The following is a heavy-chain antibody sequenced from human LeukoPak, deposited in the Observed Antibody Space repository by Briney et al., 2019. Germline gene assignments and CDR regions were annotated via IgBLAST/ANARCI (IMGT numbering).Heavy chain of an antibody. J-gene: IGHJ6*03. D-gene: IGHD1-26*01. CDR3: AKDGRHQREGWELLSYMDV. Sequence: GGSLRLSCAASGFTFSSYGMHWVRQAPGKGLEWVAFIRYDGSNKYYADSVKGRFTISRDNSKNTLYLQMNSLRAEDTAVYYCAKDGRHQREGWELLSYMDVWGKGTTVTISS. CDR2: IRYDGSNK. V-gene: IGHV3-30*02. CDR1: GFTFSSYG.